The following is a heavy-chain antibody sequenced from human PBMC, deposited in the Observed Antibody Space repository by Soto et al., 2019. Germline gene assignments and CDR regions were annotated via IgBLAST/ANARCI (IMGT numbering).Heavy chain of an antibody. Sequence: PSETLSLTCTVSGGSISSSSYYWGWIRQPPGKGLEWIGSIYYSGSTYYNPSLKSRVTISVDTSKNQFSLKLSSVTAADTAVYYCARLAYCGGDCYLTYYYYGMDVWGQGTTVTVSS. J-gene: IGHJ6*02. D-gene: IGHD2-21*02. CDR2: IYYSGST. CDR3: ARLAYCGGDCYLTYYYYGMDV. V-gene: IGHV4-39*01. CDR1: GGSISSSSYY.